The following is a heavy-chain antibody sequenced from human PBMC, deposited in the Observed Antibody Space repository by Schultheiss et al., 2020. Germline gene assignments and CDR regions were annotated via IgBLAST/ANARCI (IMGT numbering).Heavy chain of an antibody. V-gene: IGHV4-34*01. J-gene: IGHJ4*02. CDR1: GGSFSGYY. CDR2: INHSGST. D-gene: IGHD5-24*01. CDR3: ARWLQAYDF. Sequence: SETLSLTCAVYGGSFSGYYWSWIRQPPGKGLEWIGDINHSGSTNYNPSLKSRVTISVDRSKNQFSLRLTSVTAADTAVYYCARWLQAYDFWGQGTLVTVSS.